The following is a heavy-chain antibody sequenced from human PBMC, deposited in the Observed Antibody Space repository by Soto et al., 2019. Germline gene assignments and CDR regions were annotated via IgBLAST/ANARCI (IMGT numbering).Heavy chain of an antibody. CDR2: ISGSGGST. CDR3: AKEGGYSSSRGYFDY. J-gene: IGHJ4*02. CDR1: GFTFSSYG. V-gene: IGHV3-23*01. D-gene: IGHD6-13*01. Sequence: EVQLLESGGGLVQPGGSLRLSCAASGFTFSSYGMSWVRQAPGKGLEWVSGISGSGGSTYYADSVKGRFTISRDNPKNTLYLQMNSLRAEDTAVYYCAKEGGYSSSRGYFDYWGQGTMVTVSS.